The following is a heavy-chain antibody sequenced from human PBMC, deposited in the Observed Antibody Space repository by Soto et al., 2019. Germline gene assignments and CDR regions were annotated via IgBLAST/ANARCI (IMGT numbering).Heavy chain of an antibody. CDR3: ARDSGEGAGSSMTRYVDY. CDR2: IKMDASEK. J-gene: IGHJ4*03. Sequence: SGESLILSCAASGFPFGRYWMSWVRQAPGKGLEWLATIKMDASEKKYVDSVKGRFTMSRDNAKNTLYLQMDSLRAEDTAVYYCARDSGEGAGSSMTRYVDYWGHGTLTTVSS. CDR1: GFPFGRYW. V-gene: IGHV3-7*01. D-gene: IGHD3-22*01.